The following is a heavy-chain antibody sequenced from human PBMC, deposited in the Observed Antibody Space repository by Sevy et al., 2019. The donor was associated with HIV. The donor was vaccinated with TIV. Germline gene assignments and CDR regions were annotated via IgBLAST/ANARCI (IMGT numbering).Heavy chain of an antibody. V-gene: IGHV3-33*01. CDR3: ARGYGDYARGIFELDP. D-gene: IGHD4-17*01. CDR1: GFTFSSYG. Sequence: GESLKISCAASGFTFSSYGMHWVRQAPGKGLEWVAVIWYDGSNKYYADSVKGRFTISRDNSKNTLYLQMNSLRDEDTAVYYCARGYGDYARGIFELDPWGQGTLVTVSS. CDR2: IWYDGSNK. J-gene: IGHJ5*02.